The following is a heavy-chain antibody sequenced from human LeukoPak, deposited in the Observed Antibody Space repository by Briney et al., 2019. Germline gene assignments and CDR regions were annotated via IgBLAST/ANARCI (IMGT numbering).Heavy chain of an antibody. D-gene: IGHD6-19*01. Sequence: PSETLPLTCAVYGGPFSGYYWSGIRQPPGKGVEWIGEINHSGSTNYNPFLESRDTISVATSKNQFSLKLSSVTATATAVYYCAREARYSSGWDTTRDQMIAFDIWGQGTMVTVSS. J-gene: IGHJ3*02. CDR3: AREARYSSGWDTTRDQMIAFDI. CDR1: GGPFSGYY. V-gene: IGHV4-34*01. CDR2: INHSGST.